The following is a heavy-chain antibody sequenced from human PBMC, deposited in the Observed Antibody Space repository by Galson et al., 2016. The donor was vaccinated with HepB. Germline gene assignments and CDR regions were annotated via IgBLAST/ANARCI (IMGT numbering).Heavy chain of an antibody. J-gene: IGHJ5*02. D-gene: IGHD3-16*01. CDR3: ARESFPEAPYFDSTRNWFDP. CDR2: INPSTGGT. V-gene: IGHV1-2*02. CDR1: GYTFIGYY. Sequence: SVKASCKASGYTFIGYYMHWVRQAPGQGLEWIGWINPSTGGTNYAQQFQGRVTMTRDTTISPVYMELNSLRSDDTAVYYCARESFPEAPYFDSTRNWFDPWGQGTLVTVS.